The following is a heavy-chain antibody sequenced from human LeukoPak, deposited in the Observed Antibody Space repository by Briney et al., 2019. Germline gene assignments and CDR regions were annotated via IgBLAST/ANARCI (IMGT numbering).Heavy chain of an antibody. CDR3: AKDLAAGDAYYFDY. CDR1: GFTFSSYG. Sequence: TGRSLRLSCAASGFTFSSYGVHWVRQAPGKGLEWVAVIWYDGSNKYYADSVKGRFTISRDNSKNTLYLQMNSLRAEDTAVYYCAKDLAAGDAYYFDYWGQGTLVTVSS. V-gene: IGHV3-33*06. D-gene: IGHD6-13*01. J-gene: IGHJ4*02. CDR2: IWYDGSNK.